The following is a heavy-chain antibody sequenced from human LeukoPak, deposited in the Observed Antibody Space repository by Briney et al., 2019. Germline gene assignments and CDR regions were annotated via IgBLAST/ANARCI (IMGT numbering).Heavy chain of an antibody. D-gene: IGHD4-17*01. CDR2: INSDGSTT. CDR1: GLTFSTYF. CDR3: ARGVHYGSDY. Sequence: QPGGSLRLSCAASGLTFSTYFMHWVRQAPGKGLVWVSRINSDGSTTSHADSVKGRFTISRDNAKNTLYLQMDSLRAEDTAVYFCARGVHYGSDYWGQGTLVTVSS. V-gene: IGHV3-74*01. J-gene: IGHJ4*02.